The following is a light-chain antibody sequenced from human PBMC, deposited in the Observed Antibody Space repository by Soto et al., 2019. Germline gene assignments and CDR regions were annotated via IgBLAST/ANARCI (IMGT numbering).Light chain of an antibody. J-gene: IGKJ1*01. CDR2: GGS. V-gene: IGKV3-20*01. CDR3: QQYSSSRT. Sequence: DIVLTQSPGTLPLSPGERATLSCRASQSVSSNHLAWYQQKPGQAPRLLIYGGSSRATGIPVRFSGSGSETDFTLTNTRLEPEDFAVYYCQQYSSSRTFGQGTKVDIK. CDR1: QSVSSNH.